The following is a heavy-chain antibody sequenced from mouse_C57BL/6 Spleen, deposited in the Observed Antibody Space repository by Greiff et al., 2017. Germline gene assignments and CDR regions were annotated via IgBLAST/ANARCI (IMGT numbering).Heavy chain of an antibody. CDR3: ASPSYGNYVDYAMDY. CDR1: GYTFTEYT. V-gene: IGHV1-62-2*01. J-gene: IGHJ4*01. Sequence: QVQLQQSGAELVKPGASVKLSCKASGYTFTEYTIHWVKQRSGQGLEWIGWFYPGSGSIKYNEKFKDKDTLTADKSSSTVYMELSRLTSEDSAVXFCASPSYGNYVDYAMDYWGQGTSVTVSS. D-gene: IGHD2-1*01. CDR2: FYPGSGSI.